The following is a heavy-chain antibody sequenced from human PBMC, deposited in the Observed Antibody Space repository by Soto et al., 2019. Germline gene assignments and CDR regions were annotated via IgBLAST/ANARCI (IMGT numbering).Heavy chain of an antibody. J-gene: IGHJ4*02. CDR2: ITSDGANK. Sequence: QVQLVESGGGVVQPGRSLRLSCAVSGFSGFTFSRYGMHWVRQAPGKGLEWVALITSDGANKYYADSMRGRFTISRDNSRNTPYLQMNSLRPDDTAVYYCASRGDFDYWGQGTLVTVSS. V-gene: IGHV3-30*03. CDR3: ASRGDFDY. CDR1: GFSGFTFSRYG.